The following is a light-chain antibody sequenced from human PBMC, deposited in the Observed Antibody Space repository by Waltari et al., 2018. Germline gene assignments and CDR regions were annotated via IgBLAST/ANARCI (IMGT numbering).Light chain of an antibody. CDR3: LQDYNYPRT. CDR1: QGSRNE. CDR2: GAS. J-gene: IGKJ2*01. Sequence: AIQMTQSPSSLSASVGDRVTITCRASQGSRNELAWYQQKPGKAPKVLIYGASSLQSGVPSRFTGSGSDTDFTLTISSLQPEDFATYYCLQDYNYPRTFGQGTKLEIK. V-gene: IGKV1-6*01.